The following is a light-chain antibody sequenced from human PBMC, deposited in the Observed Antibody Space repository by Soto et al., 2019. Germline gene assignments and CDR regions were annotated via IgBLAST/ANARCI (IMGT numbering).Light chain of an antibody. J-gene: IGLJ1*01. CDR2: QDS. V-gene: IGLV3-1*01. CDR3: QAWDSRTYV. CDR1: KLGDKY. Sequence: SYELTQPPSVFVSPGQTASITCSGDKLGDKYACWYQQKPGQSPVVVIYQDSKRPSGIPERFSGSNSGNTATLTISGTQAMDEADYYCQAWDSRTYVFGTGSKLTVL.